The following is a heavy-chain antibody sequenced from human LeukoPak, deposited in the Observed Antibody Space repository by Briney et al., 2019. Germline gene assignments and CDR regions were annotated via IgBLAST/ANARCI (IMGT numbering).Heavy chain of an antibody. CDR2: ISGSGGST. J-gene: IGHJ4*02. CDR1: GFTFGDYA. V-gene: IGHV3-23*01. D-gene: IGHD6-13*01. Sequence: GGSLRLSCTASGFTFGDYAMSWVRQAPGKGLEWVSAISGSGGSTYYADSVKGRFTISRDNSKNTLYLQMNSLRAEDTAVYYCAKADSSSWPGVDYWGQGTLVTVSS. CDR3: AKADSSSWPGVDY.